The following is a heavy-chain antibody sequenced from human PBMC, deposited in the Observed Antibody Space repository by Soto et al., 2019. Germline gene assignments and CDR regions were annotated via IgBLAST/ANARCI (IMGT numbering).Heavy chain of an antibody. CDR3: ARETTVETGNH. V-gene: IGHV1-18*01. Sequence: QVQLVQSGAEVKKPGASVKVSCKASGYTFTSYGISWVRQAPGQGLEWMGWISAYNGNTNYAQKFQGRVTMTTDTATSTASMERRSLRAGDTAGYYWARETTVETGNHWDQASLVPVYS. J-gene: IGHJ1*01. CDR2: ISAYNGNT. D-gene: IGHD4-17*01. CDR1: GYTFTSYG.